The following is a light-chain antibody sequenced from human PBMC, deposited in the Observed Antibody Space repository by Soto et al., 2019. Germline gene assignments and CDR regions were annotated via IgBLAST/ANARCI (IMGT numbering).Light chain of an antibody. J-gene: IGKJ1*01. V-gene: IGKV3-20*01. CDR1: QSVSSSY. CDR2: GAS. CDR3: PQYGSSPRT. Sequence: EIVLTQSPGTLSLSPGERATLSCRASQSVSSSYLAWYQQKPGQAPRLLIYGASSRATGIPDRFSGSASGADFALTISRLEPEGFAVYYCPQYGSSPRTFGQGTKVEIK.